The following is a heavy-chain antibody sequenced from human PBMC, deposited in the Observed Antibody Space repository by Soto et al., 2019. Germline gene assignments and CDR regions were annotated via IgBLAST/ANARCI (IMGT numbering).Heavy chain of an antibody. Sequence: SETLSLTCTVSGGSINSGGYYWSWIRQPPGKGLEWIGYTYYSGSTNYNPSLKSRVTISVDTSKNQFSLKLSSVTAADTAVYYCARSFPYYDFWSGYYFGYWGQGTLVTVSS. CDR1: GGSINSGGYY. J-gene: IGHJ4*02. CDR3: ARSFPYYDFWSGYYFGY. CDR2: TYYSGST. V-gene: IGHV4-61*08. D-gene: IGHD3-3*01.